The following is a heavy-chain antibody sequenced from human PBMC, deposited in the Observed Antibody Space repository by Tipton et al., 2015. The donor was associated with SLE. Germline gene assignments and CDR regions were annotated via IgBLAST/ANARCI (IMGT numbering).Heavy chain of an antibody. D-gene: IGHD2-2*01. V-gene: IGHV3-7*01. Sequence: SLRLSCVASGFTFTDYYMTWVRQAPGKGLEWVANINQDGSQKHYVDSVKGRFSISRDNAENSVYVQMNSLRAEDTAVYYCARGSTGSARDYWGQGALVTVSS. CDR3: ARGSTGSARDY. J-gene: IGHJ4*02. CDR2: INQDGSQK. CDR1: GFTFTDYY.